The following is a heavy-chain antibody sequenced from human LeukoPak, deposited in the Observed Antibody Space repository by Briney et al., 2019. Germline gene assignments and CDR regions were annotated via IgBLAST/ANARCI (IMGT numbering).Heavy chain of an antibody. D-gene: IGHD6-19*01. Sequence: ASVKVSCKASGYTFTSYGISWVRQAPGQGLEWMGWISAYNGSTNYAQKLQGRVTMTTDTSTSTAYMELRILRSDDTAVYYCARDVGALYSSGSLFDYWGQGTLVTVSS. V-gene: IGHV1-18*04. CDR2: ISAYNGST. CDR3: ARDVGALYSSGSLFDY. CDR1: GYTFTSYG. J-gene: IGHJ4*02.